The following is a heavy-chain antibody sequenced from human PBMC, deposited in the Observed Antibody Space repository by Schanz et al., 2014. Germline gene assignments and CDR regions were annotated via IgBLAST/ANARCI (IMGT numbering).Heavy chain of an antibody. J-gene: IGHJ6*02. CDR2: ISNSGYTI. Sequence: VQLVESGGDVVQPGRSLRLSCAASGFTFSSYGMHWVRQAPGKGLEWVSYISNSGYTIYYADSVKGRFTISRDNAKNSLYLKMNSLRAEDPAVYYWARDPPPYSSSPYYWYYGMDVWGQGTTVTVSS. CDR3: ARDPPPYSSSPYYWYYGMDV. D-gene: IGHD6-6*01. V-gene: IGHV3-48*04. CDR1: GFTFSSYG.